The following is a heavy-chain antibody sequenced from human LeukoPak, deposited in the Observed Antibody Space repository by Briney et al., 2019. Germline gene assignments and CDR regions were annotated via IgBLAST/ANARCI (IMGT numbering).Heavy chain of an antibody. D-gene: IGHD5-12*01. V-gene: IGHV1-69*06. CDR2: IISIFGTA. CDR3: ARADGYSGYDFNFYFDY. CDR1: GGTFSRYA. Sequence: SVTVSRMASGGTFSRYAISWVRPAPGQGLEWVGGIISIFGTANNAQKFQGRVTITADKSTSTAYMELSSLRSEDTAVYYCARADGYSGYDFNFYFDYWGQGTLVTVSS. J-gene: IGHJ4*02.